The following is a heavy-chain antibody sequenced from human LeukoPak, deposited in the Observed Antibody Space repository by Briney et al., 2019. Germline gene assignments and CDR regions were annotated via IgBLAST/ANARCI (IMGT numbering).Heavy chain of an antibody. J-gene: IGHJ4*02. CDR2: ISGSGGST. CDR3: AKDQPFYSSSSGPDY. CDR1: GFTFSGSV. D-gene: IGHD6-6*01. Sequence: GGSLRLSCAASGFTFSGSVMHWVRQAPGKGLEWVSAISGSGGSTYYADSVKGRFTISRDNSKNTLYLQMNSLRAEDTAVYYCAKDQPFYSSSSGPDYWGQGTLVTVSS. V-gene: IGHV3-23*01.